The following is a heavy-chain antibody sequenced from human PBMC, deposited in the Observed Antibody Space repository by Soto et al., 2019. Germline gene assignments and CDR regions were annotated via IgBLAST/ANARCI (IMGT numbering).Heavy chain of an antibody. CDR3: ARGAARNYYYYYGMDV. D-gene: IGHD6-6*01. J-gene: IGHJ6*02. Sequence: ASVKVSCKASGYTFTGYYMHWVRQAPGQGLEWMGWINPNSGGTNYAQKFQGWATMTRDTSISTAYMELGRLRSDDTAVYYCARGAARNYYYYYGMDVWGQGTTDTVSS. CDR1: GYTFTGYY. V-gene: IGHV1-2*04. CDR2: INPNSGGT.